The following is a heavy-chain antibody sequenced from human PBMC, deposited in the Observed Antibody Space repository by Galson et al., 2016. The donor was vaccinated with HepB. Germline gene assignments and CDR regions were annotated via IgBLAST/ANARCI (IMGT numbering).Heavy chain of an antibody. J-gene: IGHJ3*02. V-gene: IGHV3-23*01. CDR2: ITDNGGST. CDR3: AKAYYQGAHGFDI. CDR1: GFTFSNYG. Sequence: SLRLSCAASGFTFSNYGMTWVRQAPGKGLEVVSSITDNGGSTYYADSVKGRFSISRDNSKNTLYLQMNSLRAEDTAVYYCAKAYYQGAHGFDIWGQGTTVTVSS. D-gene: IGHD3-22*01.